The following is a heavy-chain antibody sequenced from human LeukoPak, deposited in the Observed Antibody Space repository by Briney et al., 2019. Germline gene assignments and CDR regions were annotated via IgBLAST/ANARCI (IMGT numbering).Heavy chain of an antibody. CDR2: IKSKTAGGTT. CDR1: GVTFSSYA. Sequence: GGSLRLSCAASGVTFSSYAMSWVRQAPGKGLEWVGRIKSKTAGGTTDFAAPVKGRFTISRDDSKNTLYLQMNSLTSEDTGVYYCSQGSGQYYDYWGQGTLVTVSS. D-gene: IGHD2-15*01. J-gene: IGHJ4*02. CDR3: SQGSGQYYDY. V-gene: IGHV3-15*01.